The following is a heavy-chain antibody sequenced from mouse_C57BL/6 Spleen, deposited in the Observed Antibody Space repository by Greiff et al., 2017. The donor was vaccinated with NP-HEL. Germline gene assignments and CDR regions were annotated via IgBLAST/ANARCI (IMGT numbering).Heavy chain of an antibody. CDR1: GYAFSSSW. Sequence: QVQLKESGPELVKPGASVKISCKASGYAFSSSWMNWVKQRPGKGLEWIGRIYPGDGDTNYNGKFKGKATLTADKSSSTAYMQLSSLTSEDSAVYFCAREVVAPNYWGQGTTLTVSS. CDR3: AREVVAPNY. V-gene: IGHV1-82*01. D-gene: IGHD1-1*01. J-gene: IGHJ2*01. CDR2: IYPGDGDT.